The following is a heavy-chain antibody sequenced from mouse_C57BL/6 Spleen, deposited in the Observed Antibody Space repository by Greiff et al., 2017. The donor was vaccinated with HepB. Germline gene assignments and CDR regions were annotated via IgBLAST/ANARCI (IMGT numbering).Heavy chain of an antibody. CDR3: ARPQLGRGYFDV. J-gene: IGHJ1*03. V-gene: IGHV5-6*02. CDR1: GFTFSSYG. D-gene: IGHD4-1*02. Sequence: DVKLVESGGDLVKPGGSLKLSCAASGFTFSSYGMSWVRQTPDKRLEWVATISSGGSYTYYPDSVKGRFTISRDNAKNTLYLQMSSLKSEDTAMYYCARPQLGRGYFDVWGTGTTVTVSS. CDR2: ISSGGSYT.